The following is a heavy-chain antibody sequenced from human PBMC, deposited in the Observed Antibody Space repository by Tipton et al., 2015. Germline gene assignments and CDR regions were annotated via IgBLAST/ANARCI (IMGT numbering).Heavy chain of an antibody. CDR3: ARGGAWPQDGSEYIDAFDI. J-gene: IGHJ3*02. V-gene: IGHV4-59*01. CDR2: IYYSGNT. Sequence: TLSLTCTVSGGSISHYYWSWIRQPPGKGLEWLGHIYYSGNTNYNPSLQSRVTISVDTSNNQFFLKLSYVTAADTAIYYCARGGAWPQDGSEYIDAFDIWGQGTMVTVSS. CDR1: GGSISHYY. D-gene: IGHD3-22*01.